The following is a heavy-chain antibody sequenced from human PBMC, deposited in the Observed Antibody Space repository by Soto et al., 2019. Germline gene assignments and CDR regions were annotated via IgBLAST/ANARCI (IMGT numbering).Heavy chain of an antibody. D-gene: IGHD2-8*01. V-gene: IGHV3-11*01. Sequence: GSLRLSCAASGFTFSDYYMSWIRQAPGKGLEWVSYISSSGSTIYYADSVKGRFTISRDNAKNSLYLQMNSLRSEDTAVYYCARDYPSEAHCTNGVCPYNWFDPWGQGTLVTVSS. J-gene: IGHJ5*02. CDR2: ISSSGSTI. CDR3: ARDYPSEAHCTNGVCPYNWFDP. CDR1: GFTFSDYY.